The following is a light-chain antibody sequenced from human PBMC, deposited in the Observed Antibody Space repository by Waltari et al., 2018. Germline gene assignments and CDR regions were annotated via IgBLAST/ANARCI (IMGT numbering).Light chain of an antibody. CDR3: QQSYSTPRT. CDR1: QSISSY. J-gene: IGKJ1*01. V-gene: IGKV1-39*01. CDR2: AAS. Sequence: DIKMTQSPSSLSASVGDRVTSTCRASQSISSYLNWYQQKPGKAPKLLIYAASSLQSGVPSRFSGSGSGTDFTLTISSLQPEDFATYYCQQSYSTPRTFGQGTKVEIK.